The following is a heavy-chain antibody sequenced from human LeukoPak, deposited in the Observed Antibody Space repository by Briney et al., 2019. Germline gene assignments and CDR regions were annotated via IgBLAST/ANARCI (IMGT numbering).Heavy chain of an antibody. CDR2: ISGSGGST. CDR3: AKGLEKATVTPLGY. CDR1: GFTFSSHS. V-gene: IGHV3-23*01. D-gene: IGHD4-11*01. Sequence: SGGSLRLSCAASGFTFSSHSMNWVRQAPGEGLEWVSGISGSGGSTYYADSVKGRFTISRDNSKNTLYLQMDSLRAEDTAVYYCAKGLEKATVTPLGYWGQGTLVTVSS. J-gene: IGHJ4*02.